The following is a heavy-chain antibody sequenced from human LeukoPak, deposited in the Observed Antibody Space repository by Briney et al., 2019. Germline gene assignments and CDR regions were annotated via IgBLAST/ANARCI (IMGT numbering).Heavy chain of an antibody. J-gene: IGHJ4*02. CDR1: GGSITSGGYY. V-gene: IGHV4-31*03. CDR2: IYHDGGI. CDR3: ARERRDTAMFRFIDC. D-gene: IGHD5-18*01. Sequence: KPSETLSLTCTISGGSITSGGYYWTWIRQFPGKGLEWIGFIYHDGGIYYNPSLRSRVTISLDTSNIQFSLKLSSVTAADTAVYYCARERRDTAMFRFIDCWGQGTLVTVSS.